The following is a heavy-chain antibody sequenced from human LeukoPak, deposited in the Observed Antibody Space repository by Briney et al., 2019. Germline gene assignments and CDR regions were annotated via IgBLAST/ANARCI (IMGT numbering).Heavy chain of an antibody. J-gene: IGHJ4*02. Sequence: GGSLRLSCAASGFTFSTYWMYWVRQAPGKGLVWVSYINSDGSSTTYVDSVKGRFTTSRDNAKNTLYLQMNSLRAEDTAVYYCARALAYGSGSYSPFDYRGQGTLVTVSS. V-gene: IGHV3-74*01. CDR2: INSDGSST. CDR1: GFTFSTYW. CDR3: ARALAYGSGSYSPFDY. D-gene: IGHD3-10*01.